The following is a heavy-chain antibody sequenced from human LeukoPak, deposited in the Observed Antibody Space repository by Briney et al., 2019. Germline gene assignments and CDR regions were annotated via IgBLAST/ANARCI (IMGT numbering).Heavy chain of an antibody. CDR1: GGSISRYY. V-gene: IGHV4-34*01. J-gene: IGHJ4*03. CDR3: ARGPTISETGYFDY. Sequence: PSETLSLTCAVYGGSISRYYWSWIRQSPGKGLEWIAEIDHRGDTNYNPSVKSRVTISVDTSKNQFSLKVTSLTAADTAVYYCARGPTISETGYFDYWGQGTPVTVSS. CDR2: IDHRGDT. D-gene: IGHD1-1*01.